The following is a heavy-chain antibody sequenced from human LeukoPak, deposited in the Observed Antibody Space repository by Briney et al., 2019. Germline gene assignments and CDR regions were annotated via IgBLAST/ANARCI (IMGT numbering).Heavy chain of an antibody. D-gene: IGHD6-13*01. J-gene: IGHJ4*02. CDR3: AKILRPSAEADTGG. Sequence: GGSLRLLCAACGFIFSRYDMLWVRRSPGKGLEWVAFIHYGRNDKYVADSVRGLFIITRDNSKNTLYLKMSSLRTEDTAIYYCAKILRPSAEADTGGWGQGTLVTVSS. CDR2: IHYGRNDK. V-gene: IGHV3-30*02. CDR1: GFIFSRYD.